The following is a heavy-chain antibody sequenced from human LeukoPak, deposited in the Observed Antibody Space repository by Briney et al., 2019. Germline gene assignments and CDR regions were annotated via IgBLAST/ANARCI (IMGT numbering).Heavy chain of an antibody. D-gene: IGHD6-13*01. CDR1: GFTFSSYS. V-gene: IGHV3-21*01. CDR2: ISSSSYI. Sequence: GGSLRLSCAASGFTFSSYSMNWVRQAPGKGLEWVSSISSSSYIYYADSVKGRFTISRDNAKNSLYLQMNSLRAEDTDVYYCARDKYSSSWYEDFDYWGQGTLVTVSS. CDR3: ARDKYSSSWYEDFDY. J-gene: IGHJ4*02.